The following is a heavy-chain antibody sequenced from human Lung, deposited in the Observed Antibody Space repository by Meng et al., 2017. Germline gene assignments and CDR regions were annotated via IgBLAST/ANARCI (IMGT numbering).Heavy chain of an antibody. CDR1: DYTFTGYG. CDR3: ARGTPGRSYSDY. J-gene: IGHJ4*02. D-gene: IGHD3-10*01. Sequence: QVQPVQSGPEVKKPGAAVKVFCNASDYTFTGYGVSWVRQAPGQGLEWMAWLGAHDGDTSHAPKFQGRVTVSADRPTATAYMELRSLRSDDTAVYYCARGTPGRSYSDYWGQGTLVTVSS. V-gene: IGHV1-18*01. CDR2: LGAHDGDT.